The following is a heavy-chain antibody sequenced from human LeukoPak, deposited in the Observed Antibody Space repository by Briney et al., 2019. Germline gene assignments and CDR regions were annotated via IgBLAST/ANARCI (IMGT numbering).Heavy chain of an antibody. CDR2: FSGSGGST. D-gene: IGHD6-6*01. CDR3: ARGLSGYASSLGY. Sequence: PGGSLRLSCAASGFTFSSYAMSWVRQAPGKGLECISGFSGSGGSTYYADSVKGRFTISRDNSKNTLYLQMNSLRAEDTAVYYCARGLSGYASSLGYWGQGTLVTVSA. CDR1: GFTFSSYA. J-gene: IGHJ4*02. V-gene: IGHV3-23*01.